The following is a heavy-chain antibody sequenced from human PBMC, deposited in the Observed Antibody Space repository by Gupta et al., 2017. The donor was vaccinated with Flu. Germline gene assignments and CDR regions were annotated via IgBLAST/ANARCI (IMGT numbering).Heavy chain of an antibody. CDR2: GDYSGST. Sequence: QLPLQESGPGLVKPSETLSLTCSVPGCSISTNSYYCGWLRQHPGKGLGWIASGDYSGSTYYNPSLKSRVTISLDTSENQFSLKLYSVTAADTAVYYCARERSAWPNWLDPWGQGTLVTVSS. J-gene: IGHJ5*02. CDR3: ARERSAWPNWLDP. CDR1: GCSISTNSYY. V-gene: IGHV4-39*02. D-gene: IGHD6-19*01.